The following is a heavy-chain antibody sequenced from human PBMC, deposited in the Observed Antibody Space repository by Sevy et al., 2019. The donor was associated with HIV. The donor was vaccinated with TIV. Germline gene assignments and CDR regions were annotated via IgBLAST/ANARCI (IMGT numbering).Heavy chain of an antibody. J-gene: IGHJ6*02. CDR2: IKSKTDGGTT. CDR3: TTAPKRPYGMDV. CDR1: GFTFSNAW. Sequence: GGYLRLSCAASGFTFSNAWMSWVRQAPGKGLEWVGRIKSKTDGGTTDYAAPVKGRFTISRDDSKNTLYLQMNSLKTEDTAVYYCTTAPKRPYGMDVWGQGTTVTVSS. V-gene: IGHV3-15*01.